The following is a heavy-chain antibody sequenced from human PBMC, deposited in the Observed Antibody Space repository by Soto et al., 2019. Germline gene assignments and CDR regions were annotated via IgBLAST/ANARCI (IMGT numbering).Heavy chain of an antibody. CDR2: ITYDGSNQ. Sequence: GGSLRLSCAASGFTFSSYGMHWVRQAPGKGLEWVAVITYDGSNQYYSDSVKGRFTISRDDSKNTVYLQMNSLRPEDTAVYYCAKDFAHCGADCAWGQGTLVTSPQ. J-gene: IGHJ4*02. CDR1: GFTFSSYG. V-gene: IGHV3-30*18. D-gene: IGHD2-21*02. CDR3: AKDFAHCGADCA.